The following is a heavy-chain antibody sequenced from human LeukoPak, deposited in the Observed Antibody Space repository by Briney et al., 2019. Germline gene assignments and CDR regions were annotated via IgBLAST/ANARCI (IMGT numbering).Heavy chain of an antibody. CDR1: GFTFSSYW. D-gene: IGHD1-1*01. J-gene: IGHJ3*02. Sequence: GGSLRLSCAASGFTFSSYWMSWVRQAPGKGLEWVANIKQDGSEKYYVDSVKGRFTISRDNAKNSLYLQMNSLRAEDTAVYYCARSPAYNCSGDAFDSWGQGTMVTVSS. CDR2: IKQDGSEK. CDR3: ARSPAYNCSGDAFDS. V-gene: IGHV3-7*03.